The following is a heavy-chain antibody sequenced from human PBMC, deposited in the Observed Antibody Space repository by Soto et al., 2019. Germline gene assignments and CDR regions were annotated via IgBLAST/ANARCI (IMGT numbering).Heavy chain of an antibody. Sequence: QVQLVQSGAEVKKPGSSVKVSCKASGDTLSTYAISWVRQVPGQRLEWMGGTTPIIGTIDYAQKFQGRVTITADESTATSYMELRSLRSEDTAVYYCEAGDSSDTGDHWGQGTLVTVSS. V-gene: IGHV1-69*01. D-gene: IGHD5-18*01. CDR1: GDTLSTYA. J-gene: IGHJ4*02. CDR2: TTPIIGTI. CDR3: EAGDSSDTGDH.